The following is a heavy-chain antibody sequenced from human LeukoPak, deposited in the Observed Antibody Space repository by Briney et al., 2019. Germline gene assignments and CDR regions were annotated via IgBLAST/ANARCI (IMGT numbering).Heavy chain of an antibody. D-gene: IGHD3-10*01. Sequence: PGGSLRLSCAASGFTFSKNAMHWVRQAPGKGLEWVAVISVDGRELYHADSVKGRFTISRDNSKNTLYLQMTSLRTDDTAAYYCARDKSAAADYYFDFWGQGTLVTVSS. CDR1: GFTFSKNA. CDR2: ISVDGREL. CDR3: ARDKSAAADYYFDF. J-gene: IGHJ4*02. V-gene: IGHV3-30*04.